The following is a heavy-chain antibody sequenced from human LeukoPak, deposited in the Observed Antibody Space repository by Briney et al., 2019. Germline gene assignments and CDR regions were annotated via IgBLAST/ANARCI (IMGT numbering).Heavy chain of an antibody. D-gene: IGHD6-13*01. V-gene: IGHV3-11*05. Sequence: KSAGSLRLSCAASGFTFSDYYMSWIRQAPGKGLEWVSDMSSTSIGTTYADSVKGRFTISRDNAKNSPYLQMNSLRAEDTAVYYCAREDGYSSSWYSDYWGQGTLVSVSS. CDR1: GFTFSDYY. J-gene: IGHJ4*02. CDR3: AREDGYSSSWYSDY. CDR2: MSSTSIGT.